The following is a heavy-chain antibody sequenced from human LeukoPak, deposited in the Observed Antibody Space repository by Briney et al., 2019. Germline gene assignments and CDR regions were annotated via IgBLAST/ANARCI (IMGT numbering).Heavy chain of an antibody. J-gene: IGHJ3*02. CDR2: MYHIGTT. V-gene: IGHV4-59*01. CDR3: ARLPPSGSLGVTDAFDI. Sequence: SETLSLTCTVSGGTINNYYWTWIRQPPGKRLEWIGYMYHIGTTNYNPSFKSRVTMSVDPSKNQFSLQLTSVTLADTAVYYCARLPPSGSLGVTDAFDIWGQGTMVTVSS. D-gene: IGHD3-3*01. CDR1: GGTINNYY.